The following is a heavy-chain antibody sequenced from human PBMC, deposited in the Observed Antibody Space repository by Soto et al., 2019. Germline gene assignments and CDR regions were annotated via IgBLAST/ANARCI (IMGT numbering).Heavy chain of an antibody. J-gene: IGHJ6*02. Sequence: ASVKVSCKASGYTFTSYAMHWVRQAPGQRLEWMGWINAGNGNTKYSQKFQGRVTITRDTSASTAYMELSSLRSEDTAVYYCARDLEAAGPSYGMDVWGQGTTVTVSS. CDR2: INAGNGNT. CDR1: GYTFTSYA. V-gene: IGHV1-3*01. D-gene: IGHD6-13*01. CDR3: ARDLEAAGPSYGMDV.